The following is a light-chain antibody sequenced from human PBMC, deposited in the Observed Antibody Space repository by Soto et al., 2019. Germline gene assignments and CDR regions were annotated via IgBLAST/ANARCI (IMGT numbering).Light chain of an antibody. V-gene: IGKV3-11*01. J-gene: IGKJ4*01. Sequence: EIVLTQSPATLPLSPGERATLSCRASQSVSSYLAWYQQKPGQAPRLLIYDASNRATGIPARFSGSGSGKDFAHTISSLEPQDFAIYYCQQRSNWPPVTCGGGAKVELK. CDR1: QSVSSY. CDR3: QQRSNWPPVT. CDR2: DAS.